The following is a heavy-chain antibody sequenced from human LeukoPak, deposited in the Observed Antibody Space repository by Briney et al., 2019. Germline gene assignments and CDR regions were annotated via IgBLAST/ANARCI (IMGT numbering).Heavy chain of an antibody. Sequence: ASVKVSCKASGYTFTGYYMHWVRHAPGQGLEWMGWINPNSGGTNYAQKFQDRVTMIRDTSISTAYMELSRLRSDDTAVYYCARGSGGYNDAFDIWGQGTMVTVSS. J-gene: IGHJ3*02. CDR2: INPNSGGT. D-gene: IGHD1-26*01. CDR1: GYTFTGYY. CDR3: ARGSGGYNDAFDI. V-gene: IGHV1-2*02.